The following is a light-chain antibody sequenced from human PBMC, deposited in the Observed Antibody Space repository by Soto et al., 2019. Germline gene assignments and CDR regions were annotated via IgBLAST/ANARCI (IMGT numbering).Light chain of an antibody. J-gene: IGLJ1*01. CDR2: EVS. CDR1: SSDVGSYNL. CDR3: CSYAGSSTFLYV. Sequence: QSVLTRAASVSGAPGRASSISCTGTSSDVGSYNLVSWYQQHPGKAPKLMIYEVSKRPSGVSNRFSGSKSGNTASLTISGLQAEDEADYSCCSYAGSSTFLYVFGPGTKVTVL. V-gene: IGLV2-23*02.